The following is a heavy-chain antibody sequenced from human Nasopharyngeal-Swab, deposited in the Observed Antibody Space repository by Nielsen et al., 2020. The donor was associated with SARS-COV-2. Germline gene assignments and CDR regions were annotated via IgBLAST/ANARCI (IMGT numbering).Heavy chain of an antibody. D-gene: IGHD2-21*02. Sequence: SETLSLTCTVSGGSISSSSYYWGWIRQPPGKGLEWIGYIYYSGSTNYNPSLKSRVTISVDTSKNQFSLKLSSVTAADTAVYYCARGQATGLVVVTSSGYFDLWGRGTLVTVSS. J-gene: IGHJ2*01. CDR2: IYYSGST. CDR3: ARGQATGLVVVTSSGYFDL. V-gene: IGHV4-61*05. CDR1: GGSISSSSYY.